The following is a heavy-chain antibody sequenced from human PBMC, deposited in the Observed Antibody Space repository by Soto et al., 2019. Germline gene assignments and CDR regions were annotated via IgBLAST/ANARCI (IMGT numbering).Heavy chain of an antibody. CDR2: ISSNSAYI. CDR1: GFTFLSFT. Sequence: PGGSLRLSCAASGFTFLSFTINWCRHSPFKGLEWVSTISSNSAYIYYTDALRGRFTISRDNAKNSLHLQMNSLRAEDTAVYYCTRDASRDSSARGWFDPWGPGTLVTVSS. V-gene: IGHV3-21*01. CDR3: TRDASRDSSARGWFDP. J-gene: IGHJ5*02. D-gene: IGHD6-13*01.